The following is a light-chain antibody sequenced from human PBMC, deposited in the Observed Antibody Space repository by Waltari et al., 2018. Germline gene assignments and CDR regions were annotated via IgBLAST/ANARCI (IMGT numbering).Light chain of an antibody. V-gene: IGLV2-23*02. CDR3: CSYAGGSVI. CDR2: EVN. Sequence: QSGLTQPASVSGSPGQSITIPCTGSSGDCGIYKLVSWYQRHPGQAPQLIISEVNDRPSGVSNRFSGSKSGNTASLTISGLQAEDEADYYCCSYAGGSVIFGGGTKLTVL. J-gene: IGLJ2*01. CDR1: SGDCGIYKL.